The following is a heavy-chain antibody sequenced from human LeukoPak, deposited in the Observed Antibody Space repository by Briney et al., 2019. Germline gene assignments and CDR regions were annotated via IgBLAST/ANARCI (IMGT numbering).Heavy chain of an antibody. Sequence: SVKVSCKASGGTFSSYAISWVRQAPGQGLEWMGRIIPILGIANYAQKFQGRVTITADKSTSTAYMELSSLRSEDTAVYYCARAVVAAAFEDYWGQGTLVTVSS. CDR2: IIPILGIA. V-gene: IGHV1-69*04. J-gene: IGHJ4*02. D-gene: IGHD2-15*01. CDR3: ARAVVAAAFEDY. CDR1: GGTFSSYA.